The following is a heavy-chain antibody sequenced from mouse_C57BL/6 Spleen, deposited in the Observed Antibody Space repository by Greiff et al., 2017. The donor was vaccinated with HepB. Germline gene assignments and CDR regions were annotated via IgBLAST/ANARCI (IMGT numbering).Heavy chain of an antibody. CDR3: ARDLTGTQFGY. CDR2: IYPGDGDT. D-gene: IGHD4-1*01. J-gene: IGHJ2*01. Sequence: QVQLQQSGAELVKPGASVKISCKASGYAFSSYWMNWVKQRPGKGLEWIGQIYPGDGDTNYNGKFKGKATLTADKSSSTAYMQLSSLTSEDSAVYFCARDLTGTQFGYWGQGTTLTVSS. CDR1: GYAFSSYW. V-gene: IGHV1-80*01.